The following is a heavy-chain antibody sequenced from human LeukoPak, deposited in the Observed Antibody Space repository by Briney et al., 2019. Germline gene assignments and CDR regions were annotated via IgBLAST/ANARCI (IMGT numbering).Heavy chain of an antibody. J-gene: IGHJ4*02. D-gene: IGHD3-3*01. CDR3: ARATRTPEWLGGLDY. Sequence: KASETLSLTCTVSGGSISSYYWSWIRQPPGKGLEWIGYIYYSGSTNYNPSLKSRVTISVDTSKNQFSLKLSSVTAADTAVYYCARATRTPEWLGGLDYWGQGTLVTVSS. CDR2: IYYSGST. V-gene: IGHV4-59*12. CDR1: GGSISSYY.